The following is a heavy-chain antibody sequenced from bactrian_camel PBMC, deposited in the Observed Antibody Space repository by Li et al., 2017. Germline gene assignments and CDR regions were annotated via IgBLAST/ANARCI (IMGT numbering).Heavy chain of an antibody. D-gene: IGHD6*01. CDR2: ITSLPSLFRVA. CDR1: GITFSRHD. CDR3: AAEINKANVYAGSWYPGSGY. J-gene: IGHJ6*01. Sequence: LVESGGGLVQPGESLRLSCVASGITFSRHDMSWVRQAPGKEVEWVVGITSLPSLFRVASYADSVKGRFTISKDNAKNTVYLQMDSLKPEDTAMYYCAAEINKANVYAGSWYPGSGYWGQGTQVTVS. V-gene: IGHV3S40*01.